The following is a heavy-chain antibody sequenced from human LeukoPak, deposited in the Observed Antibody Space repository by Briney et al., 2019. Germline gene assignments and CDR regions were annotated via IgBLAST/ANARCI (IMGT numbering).Heavy chain of an antibody. CDR3: ARDSAIFGVVRPFDY. V-gene: IGHV3-73*01. D-gene: IGHD3-3*01. CDR2: IRSKANSYAT. Sequence: GGSLRLSCAASGFTFSGSAMHWVRQASGKGLEWVGRIRSKANSYATAYAASVKGRFTISRDDSKNTAYLQMNSLKTEDTAVYYCARDSAIFGVVRPFDYWGQGTLVTVSS. CDR1: GFTFSGSA. J-gene: IGHJ4*02.